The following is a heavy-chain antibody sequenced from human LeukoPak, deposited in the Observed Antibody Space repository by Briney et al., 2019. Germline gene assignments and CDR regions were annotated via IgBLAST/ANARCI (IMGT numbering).Heavy chain of an antibody. CDR2: FDPEDGET. V-gene: IGHV1-24*01. CDR3: ATYSSGGQHYYYYYGMDV. Sequence: ASVKVSCKVSGYTLTELSMHWVRQAPGKGLEWMGGFDPEDGETIYAQKFQGRDTMTEDTSTDTAYMELSSLRSEDTAVYYCATYSSGGQHYYYYYGMDVWGQGTTVTVSS. D-gene: IGHD6-25*01. CDR1: GYTLTELS. J-gene: IGHJ6*02.